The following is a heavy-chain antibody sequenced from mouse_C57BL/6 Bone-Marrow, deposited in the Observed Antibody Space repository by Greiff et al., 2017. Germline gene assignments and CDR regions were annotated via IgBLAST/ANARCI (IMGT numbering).Heavy chain of an antibody. Sequence: VKLMESGAELARPGASVKLSCKASGYTFTSYGISWVKQRTGQGLEWIGEIYPRSGNTYYNEKFKGKATLTADKSSSTAYMELRSLTSEDSAVYFCARGGVASDYYAMDYWGQGTSVTVSS. D-gene: IGHD1-1*02. CDR2: IYPRSGNT. CDR3: ARGGVASDYYAMDY. V-gene: IGHV1-81*01. CDR1: GYTFTSYG. J-gene: IGHJ4*01.